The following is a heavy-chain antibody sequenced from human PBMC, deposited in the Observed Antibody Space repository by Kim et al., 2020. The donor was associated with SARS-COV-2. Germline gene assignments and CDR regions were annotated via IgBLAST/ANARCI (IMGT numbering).Heavy chain of an antibody. J-gene: IGHJ4*02. CDR3: ARDDGFRSIDH. Sequence: GGSLRLSCAASGFTASGYWMAWLRQFPGKGLEWVANIKPDGSLKFYVDSVEGRFTVSRDNAKNSVYLQMNGLRPEDTAVYYCARDDGFRSIDHWGQGILVTVSS. CDR2: IKPDGSLK. CDR1: GFTASGYW. D-gene: IGHD6-25*01. V-gene: IGHV3-7*01.